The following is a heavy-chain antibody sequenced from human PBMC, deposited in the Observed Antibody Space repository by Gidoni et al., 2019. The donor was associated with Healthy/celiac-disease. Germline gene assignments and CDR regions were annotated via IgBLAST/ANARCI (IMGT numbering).Heavy chain of an antibody. V-gene: IGHV6-1*01. J-gene: IGHJ3*02. Sequence: QSPSRGLEWLGRTYYRSKWYNDYAVSVKSRITINPDTSKNQFSLQLNSVTPEDTAVYYCARSVGDGNWGTDAFDIWGQGTMVTVSS. D-gene: IGHD7-27*01. CDR3: ARSVGDGNWGTDAFDI. CDR2: TYYRSKWYN.